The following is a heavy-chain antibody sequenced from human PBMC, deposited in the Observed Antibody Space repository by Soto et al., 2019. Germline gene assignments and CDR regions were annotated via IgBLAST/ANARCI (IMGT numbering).Heavy chain of an antibody. CDR2: INHSGST. CDR1: GGSFSDYY. J-gene: IGHJ4*02. Sequence: SETLSLTCAVYGGSFSDYYWSWIRQPPGKGLEWIGEINHSGSTNYNPSLKSRVTISVDTSKNQFSLKLSSVTAADTAVYYCATLSSSWDSPGSWDLPAISGYRGQRSPVTVSS. D-gene: IGHD6-13*01. CDR3: ATLSSSWDSPGSWDLPAISGY. V-gene: IGHV4-34*01.